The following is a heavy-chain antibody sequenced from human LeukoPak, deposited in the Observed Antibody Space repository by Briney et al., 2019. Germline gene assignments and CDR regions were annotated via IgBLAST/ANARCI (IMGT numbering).Heavy chain of an antibody. V-gene: IGHV1-8*03. CDR2: MNPNSGNT. D-gene: IGHD3-22*01. CDR1: GYTFTSYD. CDR3: ARHRLQRIYYDSSGFYHDAFDI. Sequence: ASVKVSCKAAGYTFTSYDINWVRQPTGQGLELMGWMNPNSGNTGYSQKFEGRVTITRNTSISTAYMELSSLRSEDTAVFYCARHRLQRIYYDSSGFYHDAFDIWGRGTMVTVSS. J-gene: IGHJ3*02.